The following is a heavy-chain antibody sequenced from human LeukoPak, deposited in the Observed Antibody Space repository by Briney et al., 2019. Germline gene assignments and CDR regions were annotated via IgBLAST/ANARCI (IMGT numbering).Heavy chain of an antibody. Sequence: GGSLTLSCAACGFTFSSYWMSCVRQAPGKGLEWVANIKQDGSEKYYVDSVKGRFTISRDNAKNSLYLQMNSLRPEDTALYYCTKELDYSNRKPAAYFDVWGQGTLVTVSS. V-gene: IGHV3-7*03. J-gene: IGHJ4*02. CDR1: GFTFSSYW. CDR3: TKELDYSNRKPAAYFDV. D-gene: IGHD4-11*01. CDR2: IKQDGSEK.